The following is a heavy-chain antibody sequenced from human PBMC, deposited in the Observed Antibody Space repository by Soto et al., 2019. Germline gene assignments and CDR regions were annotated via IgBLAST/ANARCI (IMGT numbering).Heavy chain of an antibody. J-gene: IGHJ6*03. Sequence: SETLSLTYPVSGIYISSSGYYWGWHRPPPGRGLGWIGSLYYNVGTYYNPSLKSRVTISADTSANQFSLMLNSVTAADTAIYYGARAVYCTTANCWDDCHYYNIDVWGQGTAVTVSS. V-gene: IGHV4-39*01. CDR3: ARAVYCTTANCWDDCHYYNIDV. CDR1: GIYISSSGYY. D-gene: IGHD2-2*01. CDR2: LYYNVGT.